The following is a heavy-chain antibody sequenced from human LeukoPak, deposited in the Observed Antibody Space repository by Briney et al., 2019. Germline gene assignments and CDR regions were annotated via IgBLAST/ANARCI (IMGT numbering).Heavy chain of an antibody. CDR1: GGSISSGGYS. J-gene: IGHJ5*02. CDR2: IYHSGST. Sequence: SQTLSLTCAVSGGSISSGGYSWSWIRQPPGKGLEWIGYIYHSGSTYYNPSLKSRVTISVDRSKNQFSLKLSSVTAADTAVYYCARGLCFGELLTFAPWGQGTLVTVPS. V-gene: IGHV4-30-2*01. D-gene: IGHD3-10*01. CDR3: ARGLCFGELLTFAP.